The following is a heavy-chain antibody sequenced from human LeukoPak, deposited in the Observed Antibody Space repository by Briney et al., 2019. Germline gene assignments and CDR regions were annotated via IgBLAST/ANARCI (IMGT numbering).Heavy chain of an antibody. CDR1: GGSISSYY. V-gene: IGHV4-4*07. Sequence: SETLSLTCTVSGGSISSYYWSWIRQPAGKGLEWIGRIYTSGSTNYNPSLKSRVTMSVDTSKNQFSLKLSSVTAADTAVYYCARDRYYDSSGYNWFDPWGQGTPVTVSS. J-gene: IGHJ5*02. CDR2: IYTSGST. D-gene: IGHD3-22*01. CDR3: ARDRYYDSSGYNWFDP.